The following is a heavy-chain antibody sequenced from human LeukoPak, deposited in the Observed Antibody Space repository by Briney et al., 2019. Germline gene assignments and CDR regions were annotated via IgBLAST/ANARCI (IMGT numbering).Heavy chain of an antibody. Sequence: ASVTVSCKVSGYTLTELSMHWVRQAPGKGLEWMEGFDPEDGETIYAQKFQGRVTMTEDTSTDTAYMELSSLRSEDTAVYYCARSLVCSGGSCAVDYYYYGMDVWGQGTTVTVSS. D-gene: IGHD2-15*01. CDR3: ARSLVCSGGSCAVDYYYYGMDV. J-gene: IGHJ6*02. V-gene: IGHV1-24*01. CDR2: FDPEDGET. CDR1: GYTLTELS.